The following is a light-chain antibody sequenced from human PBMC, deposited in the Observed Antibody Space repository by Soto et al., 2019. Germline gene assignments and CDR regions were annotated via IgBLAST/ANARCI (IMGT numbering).Light chain of an antibody. CDR2: KAS. Sequence: DIQMTQSPSTLSASVGDRVTITCRASESINSWLAWYQQKPGKAPKLLIYKASTLESGVPSRFSGSGSGTEFTLTISCLQPDDFATYYCQRYNSYSQFTFGPGTKVDIK. CDR1: ESINSW. V-gene: IGKV1-5*03. J-gene: IGKJ3*01. CDR3: QRYNSYSQFT.